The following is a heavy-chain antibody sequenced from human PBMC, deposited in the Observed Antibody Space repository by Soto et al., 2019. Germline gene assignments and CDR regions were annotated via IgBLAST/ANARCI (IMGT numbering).Heavy chain of an antibody. Sequence: QVQLVQSGAEVKKPGSSVKVSCKASGGTFSSYTISWVRQAPGQGLEWMGRIIPILGIANYAQKFQGRVTXTXDXXTSTAYMELSSLRSEDTAVYYCARAPYSSGWDFDYWGQGTLVTVSS. CDR3: ARAPYSSGWDFDY. V-gene: IGHV1-69*02. J-gene: IGHJ4*02. CDR2: IIPILGIA. CDR1: GGTFSSYT. D-gene: IGHD6-19*01.